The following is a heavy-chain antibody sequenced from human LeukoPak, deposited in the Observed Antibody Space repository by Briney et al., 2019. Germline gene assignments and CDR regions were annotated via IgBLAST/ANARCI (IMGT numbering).Heavy chain of an antibody. J-gene: IGHJ4*02. CDR1: GFTFNNHA. Sequence: GGSLRLSCAASGFTFNNHAMSWVRQAPGKGLEWVSGINGNGASTYYSDSVKGRFTISRDNSKNTLYLQMSSLRAEDTAIYYCAKDQGYSYYYLDYWGQGTLVTVFS. D-gene: IGHD5-18*01. V-gene: IGHV3-23*01. CDR3: AKDQGYSYYYLDY. CDR2: INGNGAST.